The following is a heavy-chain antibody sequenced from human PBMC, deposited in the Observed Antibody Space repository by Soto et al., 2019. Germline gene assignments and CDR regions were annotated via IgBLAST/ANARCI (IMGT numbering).Heavy chain of an antibody. CDR3: AKGIYGSGSLPYYFDY. CDR1: GFTFDDYA. Sequence: GGSLRLSCAASGFTFDDYAMHWVRQAPGKGLEWVSGISWNSGSIGYADSVKGRFTISRDNAKNSLYLQMNSLRAEDTALYYCAKGIYGSGSLPYYFDYWGQGTLVTVSS. V-gene: IGHV3-9*01. J-gene: IGHJ4*02. CDR2: ISWNSGSI. D-gene: IGHD3-10*01.